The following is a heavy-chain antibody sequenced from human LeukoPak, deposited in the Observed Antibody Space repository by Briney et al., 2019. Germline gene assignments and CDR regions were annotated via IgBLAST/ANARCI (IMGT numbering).Heavy chain of an antibody. Sequence: GGSLRLSCAASGFTFSSYSMNWVRQAPGKGLEWVSSISSSSSYIYYADSVKGRFTISRDNAKNSLYLQMNSLRAEDTAVYYCARDVDFGDYEAYGSKYFDYWGQGTLVTVPS. CDR2: ISSSSSYI. V-gene: IGHV3-21*01. CDR1: GFTFSSYS. D-gene: IGHD4-17*01. J-gene: IGHJ4*02. CDR3: ARDVDFGDYEAYGSKYFDY.